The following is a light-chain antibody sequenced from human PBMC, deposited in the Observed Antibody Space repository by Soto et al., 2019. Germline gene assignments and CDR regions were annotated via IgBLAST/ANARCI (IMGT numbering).Light chain of an antibody. CDR2: GAS. J-gene: IGKJ1*01. CDR3: QQYGSSPKT. Sequence: EIVLTQSPGTLSLSPGKRATLSCRASQSVSSSYLAWYQQKPGQAPRLLIYGASSRANGIPDRFSGSGSGTDFTLTISRLEPEDFAVYYCQQYGSSPKTFGQGTKVDIK. V-gene: IGKV3-20*01. CDR1: QSVSSSY.